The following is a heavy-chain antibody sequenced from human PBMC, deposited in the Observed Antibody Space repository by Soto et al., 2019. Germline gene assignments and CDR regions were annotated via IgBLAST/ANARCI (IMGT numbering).Heavy chain of an antibody. V-gene: IGHV4-59*01. J-gene: IGHJ1*01. CDR3: ASFMSTTGPAEYFQY. D-gene: IGHD1-1*01. CDR2: IYYSGST. CDR1: GDSISSYY. Sequence: SETLSLTCTVSGDSISSYYWTWIRQSPGKGLEWIGYIYYSGSTNYNPSLKSRVTISVDTSKNQFSLKLSSLTAADTAVYYCASFMSTTGPAEYFQYWGQGTLVTVSS.